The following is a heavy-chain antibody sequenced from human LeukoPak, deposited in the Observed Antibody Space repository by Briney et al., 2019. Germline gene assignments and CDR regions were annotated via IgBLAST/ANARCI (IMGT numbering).Heavy chain of an antibody. Sequence: GGSLRLSCAASGFAFRDYAMSWVRQAPGKGLEWVSVISGSGATTHYTDSVKGRFTISRDNYKNTVSLQMNSLRAEDTAVYYCARGWDTADYWGQGTLVTVSS. D-gene: IGHD5-18*01. J-gene: IGHJ4*02. V-gene: IGHV3-23*01. CDR3: ARGWDTADY. CDR1: GFAFRDYA. CDR2: ISGSGATT.